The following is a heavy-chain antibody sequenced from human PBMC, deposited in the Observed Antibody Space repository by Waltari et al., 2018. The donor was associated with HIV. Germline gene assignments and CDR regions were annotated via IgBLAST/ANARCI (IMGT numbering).Heavy chain of an antibody. J-gene: IGHJ5*02. CDR2: IDSAGET. D-gene: IGHD6-19*01. CDR3: TRDRGSGWDP. V-gene: IGHV3-13*01. Sequence: EVQLVESGGGLVQPGGSLRLCCSGSGFTVNEYDMHWVRQVTGKGLEWVSVIDSAGETYYSASVKGRFTISRENAKNSLYLQMSSLRAEDTAVYYCTRDRGSGWDPWGQGTLVTVSS. CDR1: GFTVNEYD.